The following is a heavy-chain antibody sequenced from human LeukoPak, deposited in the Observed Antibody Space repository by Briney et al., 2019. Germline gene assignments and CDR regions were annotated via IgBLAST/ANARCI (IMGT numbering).Heavy chain of an antibody. CDR1: GFTFSSYS. D-gene: IGHD2-21*02. J-gene: IGHJ4*02. CDR3: ARRVTPNSFDY. CDR2: ISSSNSSI. Sequence: GGSLGLSCAASGFTFSSYSMNWVRQAPGKGLEWASSISSSNSSIHYADSVKGRFTISRDNAKNSLYLQINSLRAEDTAVYYCARRVTPNSFDYWGQGTLVTVSS. V-gene: IGHV3-21*01.